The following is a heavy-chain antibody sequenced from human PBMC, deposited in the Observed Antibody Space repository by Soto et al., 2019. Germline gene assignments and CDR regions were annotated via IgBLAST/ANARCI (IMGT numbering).Heavy chain of an antibody. V-gene: IGHV4-38-2*01. J-gene: IGHJ4*01. CDR3: GGQDVVVQAASTSLDY. CDR2: IYHSGST. D-gene: IGHD2-2*01. CDR1: GYSISSGYY. Sequence: SETLSLTCAVSGYSISSGYYWGWIRQPPGKGLEWIGSIYHSGSTYYNASLKSRVTISVDTAKNQFSLKLSSVTAADTAVYYLGGQDVVVQAASTSLDYWGHGPMVTVSS.